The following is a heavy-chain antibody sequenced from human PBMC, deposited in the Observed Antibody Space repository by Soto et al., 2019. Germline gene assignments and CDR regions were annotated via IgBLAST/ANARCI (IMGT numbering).Heavy chain of an antibody. J-gene: IGHJ4*02. CDR2: IKSKTDGGTT. CDR1: GFTFSNAW. V-gene: IGHV3-15*01. D-gene: IGHD4-17*01. Sequence: GGSLRLSCAASGFTFSNAWMSWVRQAPGKGLEWVGRIKSKTDGGTTDYAAPVKGRFTISRDDSKNTLYLQMNSLKTEDTAVYYCTTATRYDYGDYVLFDYWGQGTLVTVS. CDR3: TTATRYDYGDYVLFDY.